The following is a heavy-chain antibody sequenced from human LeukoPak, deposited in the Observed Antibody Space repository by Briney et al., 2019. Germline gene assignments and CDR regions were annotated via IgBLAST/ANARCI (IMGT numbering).Heavy chain of an antibody. J-gene: IGHJ4*02. V-gene: IGHV3-30*02. CDR2: IRYDGSNK. CDR1: GFTFSSYG. Sequence: GGSLRLSCAASGFTFSSYGMHWVRQAPGKGLEWVAFIRYDGSNKYYADSVKGRFTISRDNAKNSLYLQMNSLRAEDTAVYYCARVLPRGHSNLFDYWGQGTLVTVSS. CDR3: ARVLPRGHSNLFDY. D-gene: IGHD2-15*01.